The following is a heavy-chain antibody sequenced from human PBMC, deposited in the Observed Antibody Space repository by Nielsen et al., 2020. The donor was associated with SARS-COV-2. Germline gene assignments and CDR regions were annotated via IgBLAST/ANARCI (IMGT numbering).Heavy chain of an antibody. J-gene: IGHJ5*02. D-gene: IGHD3-10*01. CDR1: GFTFSSYA. CDR3: ARDLALWFGESLPISSWLDP. V-gene: IGHV3-30*04. CDR2: ISYDGSNK. Sequence: GGSLRLSCAASGFTFSSYAMHWVRQAPGKGLEWVAVISYDGSNKYYADSVKGRFTISRDNSKNTLYLQMNSLRAEDTAVYYCARDLALWFGESLPISSWLDPWGQGTLVTVSS.